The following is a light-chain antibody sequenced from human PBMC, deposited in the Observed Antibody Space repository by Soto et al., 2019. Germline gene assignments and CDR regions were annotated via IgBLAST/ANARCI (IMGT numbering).Light chain of an antibody. CDR2: AAS. CDR1: QGISSY. Sequence: MRMTQSPSSFSASTPHGVPITVRASQGISSYLAWYQQKPGKAPKLLIYAASTLQSGVPSRFSGSGSGTDFTLTISCLQSEDFATYYCQQYNSYSWTFGQGTKVDIK. CDR3: QQYNSYSWT. J-gene: IGKJ1*01. V-gene: IGKV1-8*01.